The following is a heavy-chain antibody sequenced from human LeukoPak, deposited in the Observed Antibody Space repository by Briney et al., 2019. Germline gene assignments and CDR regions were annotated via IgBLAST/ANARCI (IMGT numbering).Heavy chain of an antibody. J-gene: IGHJ3*02. Sequence: ASVKVSCKASGYTFTSYGISWVRQAPGQGLEWMGGIIPIFGRANYAQKFQGRVTITTDESTTTAYMELSSLRSEDTAVYYCARVLDIVVVPAASDAFDIWGQGTMVTVSS. CDR2: IIPIFGRA. D-gene: IGHD2-2*03. CDR1: GYTFTSYG. CDR3: ARVLDIVVVPAASDAFDI. V-gene: IGHV1-69*05.